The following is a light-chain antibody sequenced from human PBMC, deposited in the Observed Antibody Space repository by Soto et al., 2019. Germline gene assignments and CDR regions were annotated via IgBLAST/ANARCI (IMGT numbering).Light chain of an antibody. CDR3: QQYDAWPLT. Sequence: EKVMTQSPATVSVSPGERATLSCRASESVKTRVAWYQQKPGQAPRLLIYAAFTRVIGIPARFSGSASATDFTLTISNLQSEDFAIYYCQQYDAWPLTLGGGTKVEIK. CDR1: ESVKTR. V-gene: IGKV3-15*01. CDR2: AAF. J-gene: IGKJ4*01.